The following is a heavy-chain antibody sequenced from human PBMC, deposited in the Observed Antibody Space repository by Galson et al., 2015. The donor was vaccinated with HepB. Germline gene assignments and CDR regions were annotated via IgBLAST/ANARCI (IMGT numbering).Heavy chain of an antibody. CDR2: ISSSSSTI. J-gene: IGHJ2*01. CDR1: GFTFSSYS. V-gene: IGHV3-48*02. D-gene: IGHD3-22*01. Sequence: SLRLSCAASGFTFSSYSMNWVRQAPGKGLEWVSYISSSSSTIYYADSVKGRFTISRDNAKNSLYLQMNSLRDEDTAVYYCARGGSWQADSSGYYYYDFFGHRNRYFDLWGRGTLVTVSS. CDR3: ARGGSWQADSSGYYYYDFFGHRNRYFDL.